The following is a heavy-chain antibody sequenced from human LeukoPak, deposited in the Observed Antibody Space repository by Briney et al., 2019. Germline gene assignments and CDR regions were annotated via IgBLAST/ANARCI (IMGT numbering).Heavy chain of an antibody. Sequence: SETLSLTCAVYGGSFSHYYLSWVRQPPGKGLEWIGEITHHGTTNYNPSLKSRVTISVDTSKNQFSLKLYSVAAADTAVYYCAPIFGDYSDFDSWGQGTLVTVSS. J-gene: IGHJ4*02. CDR2: ITHHGTT. CDR3: APIFGDYSDFDS. D-gene: IGHD4-17*01. V-gene: IGHV4-34*01. CDR1: GGSFSHYY.